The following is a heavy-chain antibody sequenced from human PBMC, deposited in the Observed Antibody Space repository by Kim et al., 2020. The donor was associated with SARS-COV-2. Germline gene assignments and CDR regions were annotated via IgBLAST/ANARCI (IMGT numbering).Heavy chain of an antibody. Sequence: SETLSLTCTVSGGSISSGGYYWSWIRQHPGKGLEWIGYIYYSGSTYYNPSLKSRVTISVDTSKNQFSLKLSSVTAADTAVYYCARVRRIVVVPAALNWFDPWGQGTLVTVSS. J-gene: IGHJ5*02. D-gene: IGHD2-2*01. CDR1: GGSISSGGYY. CDR2: IYYSGST. V-gene: IGHV4-31*03. CDR3: ARVRRIVVVPAALNWFDP.